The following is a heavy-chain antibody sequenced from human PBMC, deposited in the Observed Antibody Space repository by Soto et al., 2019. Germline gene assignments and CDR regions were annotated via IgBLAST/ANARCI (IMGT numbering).Heavy chain of an antibody. J-gene: IGHJ4*02. V-gene: IGHV3-23*01. CDR2: ISGSGGST. D-gene: IGHD1-26*01. CDR1: GFTFSSYA. Sequence: PGGSLRLSCAASGFTFSSYAMSWVRQAPGKGLEWVSAISGSGGSTYYADSVKGRFTISRDNSKNTLYLQMNSLRAEDTAVYYCAKDTPELGSPKLFDYWGQGTMVTVYS. CDR3: AKDTPELGSPKLFDY.